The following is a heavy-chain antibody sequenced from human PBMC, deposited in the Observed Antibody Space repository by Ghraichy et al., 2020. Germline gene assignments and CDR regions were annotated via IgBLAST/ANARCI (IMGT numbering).Heavy chain of an antibody. V-gene: IGHV1-69*05. CDR1: GGTFSSYA. CDR2: IIPIFGTA. Sequence: SVKVSCKASGGTFSSYAISWVRQAPGQGLEWMGGIIPIFGTANYAQKFQGRVTITTDESTSTAYMELSSLRSEDTAVYYCARVYPIYSGSYYWFDPWGQGTLVTVSS. J-gene: IGHJ5*02. D-gene: IGHD1-26*01. CDR3: ARVYPIYSGSYYWFDP.